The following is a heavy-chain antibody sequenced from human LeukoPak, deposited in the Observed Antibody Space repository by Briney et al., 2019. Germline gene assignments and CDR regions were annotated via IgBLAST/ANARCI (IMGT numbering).Heavy chain of an antibody. CDR3: AKGYEYYYDSSGYYYGYYFDY. V-gene: IGHV6-1*01. J-gene: IGHJ4*02. CDR2: TYYRSKWYN. Sequence: SQTLSLTCAISGDSVSSNSAAWNWIRQSPSRGLEWLGRTYYRSKWYNDYAVSVKSRITINPDTSKNQFSLQLNSVTPEDTAVYYCAKGYEYYYDSSGYYYGYYFDYWGQGPRSPSPQ. CDR1: GDSVSSNSAA. D-gene: IGHD3-22*01.